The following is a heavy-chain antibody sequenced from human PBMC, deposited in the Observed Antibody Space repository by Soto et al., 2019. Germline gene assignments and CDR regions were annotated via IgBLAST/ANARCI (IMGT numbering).Heavy chain of an antibody. D-gene: IGHD5-12*01. V-gene: IGHV3-21*01. CDR3: ARGDDGYNPFDY. CDR1: GFTFSSYS. CDR2: ISSSSSYI. J-gene: IGHJ4*02. Sequence: PGGSLRLSCAASGFTFSSYSMNWVRQAPGKGLEWVSSISSSSSYIYYADSVKGRFTISRDNAKNSLYLQMNSLRAEDTAVYYCARGDDGYNPFDYWGQGTLVTVSS.